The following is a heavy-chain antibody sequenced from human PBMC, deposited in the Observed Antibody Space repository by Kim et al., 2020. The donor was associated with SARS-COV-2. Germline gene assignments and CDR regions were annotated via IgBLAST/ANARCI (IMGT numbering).Heavy chain of an antibody. D-gene: IGHD2-21*01. V-gene: IGHV3-74*01. CDR1: GFTFGSYW. CDR2: INADGTTT. Sequence: GGSLRLSCVGAGFTFGSYWLHWFRQAPGKGLVWVSRINADGTTTHYADSVKGRFTTSRDNSKHTLYLQMDSLRADDTAVYYCVRSLGDDAFDIWGQGTMV. J-gene: IGHJ3*02. CDR3: VRSLGDDAFDI.